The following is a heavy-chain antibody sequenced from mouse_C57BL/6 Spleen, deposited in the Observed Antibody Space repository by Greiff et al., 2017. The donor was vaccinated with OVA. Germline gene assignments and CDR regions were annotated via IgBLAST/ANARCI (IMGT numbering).Heavy chain of an antibody. V-gene: IGHV1-26*01. J-gene: IGHJ3*01. D-gene: IGHD3-3*01. CDR2: INPNNGGT. Sequence: VQLQQSGPELVKPGASVKISCKASGYTFTDYYMNWVKQSHGKSLEWIGDINPNNGGTSYNQKFKGKATLTVDKSSSTAYMELRSLTSEDSAVYYCARWGLGPWFAYWGQGTLVTVSA. CDR1: GYTFTDYY. CDR3: ARWGLGPWFAY.